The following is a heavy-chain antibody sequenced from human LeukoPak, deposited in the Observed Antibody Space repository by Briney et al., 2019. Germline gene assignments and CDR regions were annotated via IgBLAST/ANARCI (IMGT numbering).Heavy chain of an antibody. CDR2: ISGSGGST. J-gene: IGHJ4*02. CDR1: GFTFSSYA. CDR3: AKGHSMVRGVIRGGFDY. D-gene: IGHD3-10*01. V-gene: IGHV3-23*01. Sequence: GGSLRLSCAASGFTFSSYAMSWVRQAPGKGLEWVSAISGSGGSTYYADSVKGRFTISRDNSKDTLYLQMNSLRAEDTAVYYCAKGHSMVRGVIRGGFDYWGQGTLVTVSS.